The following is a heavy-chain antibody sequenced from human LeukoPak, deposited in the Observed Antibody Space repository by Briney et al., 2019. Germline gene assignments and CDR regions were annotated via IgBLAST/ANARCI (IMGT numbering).Heavy chain of an antibody. CDR3: ARMRYFDWLLPPTRGMDV. CDR2: INHSGST. Sequence: SETLSLTCAVYGGSFSGYYWSWIRQPPGKGLEWIGEINHSGSTNYNPSLKSRVTISVDTSKNQFSLKLSSVTAADTAVYYCARMRYFDWLLPPTRGMDVWGKGTTVTVSS. J-gene: IGHJ6*04. D-gene: IGHD3-9*01. V-gene: IGHV4-34*01. CDR1: GGSFSGYY.